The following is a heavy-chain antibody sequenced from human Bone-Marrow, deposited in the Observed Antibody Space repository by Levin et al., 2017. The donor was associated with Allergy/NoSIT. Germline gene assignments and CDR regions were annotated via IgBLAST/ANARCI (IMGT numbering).Heavy chain of an antibody. J-gene: IGHJ4*02. CDR1: GYIFTGYY. Sequence: ASVKVSCKASGYIFTGYYIHWVRQAPGQGLEWMGWINPASGAVNYAQKFLGRVTMTRDTSISTAYMELSRVTSDDTAVYYCARADCRRTACYPLWGQGTLVTVSS. CDR2: INPASGAV. D-gene: IGHD2-2*01. CDR3: ARADCRRTACYPL. V-gene: IGHV1-2*02.